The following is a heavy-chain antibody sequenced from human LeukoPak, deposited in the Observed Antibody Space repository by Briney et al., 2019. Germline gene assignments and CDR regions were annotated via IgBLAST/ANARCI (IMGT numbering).Heavy chain of an antibody. V-gene: IGHV3-7*01. Sequence: PGGSLRLFCAASGFIFTNFWMSWVRQAPGKGLEWVANTRPDGSETYYVDSVRGRFTVSRDNAKNSLYLQMNTLRVEDTAVYFCARDASGYYDSWGQGTLVTVSS. CDR1: GFIFTNFW. CDR3: ARDASGYYDS. J-gene: IGHJ4*02. D-gene: IGHD3-22*01. CDR2: TRPDGSET.